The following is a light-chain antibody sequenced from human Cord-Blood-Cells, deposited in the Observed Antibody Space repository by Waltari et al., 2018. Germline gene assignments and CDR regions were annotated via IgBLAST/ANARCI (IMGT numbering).Light chain of an antibody. J-gene: IGKJ2*01. CDR1: QSVLYSSNNKNY. V-gene: IGKV4-1*01. Sequence: DIVMTQSPASLAVFPGERATIKCKSRQSVLYSSNNKNYLAWYQQKPGQPPKLLIYWASTRESGVPDRFSGSGSGTDFTLTISSLQAEDVAVYYCQQYYSTPYTFGQGTKLEIK. CDR2: WAS. CDR3: QQYYSTPYT.